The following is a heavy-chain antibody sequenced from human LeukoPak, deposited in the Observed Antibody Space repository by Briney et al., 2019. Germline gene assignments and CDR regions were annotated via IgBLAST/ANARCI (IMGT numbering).Heavy chain of an antibody. CDR3: VRGDRNSGWSV. V-gene: IGHV3-48*03. CDR2: IGSSGDTI. D-gene: IGHD5-12*01. Sequence: PGGSLRLSCAASGFSFRSYEMNWVRQAPGKGLEWVSYIGSSGDTIYYADFVRGRFTSSRDNAKNSLYLQMNSLRAEDTAVYYCVRGDRNSGWSVWGQGTLVTVSS. J-gene: IGHJ4*02. CDR1: GFSFRSYE.